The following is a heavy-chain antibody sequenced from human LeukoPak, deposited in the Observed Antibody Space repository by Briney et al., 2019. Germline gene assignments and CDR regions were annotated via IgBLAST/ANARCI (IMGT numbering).Heavy chain of an antibody. CDR3: ARGSSSWESYFDY. V-gene: IGHV1-8*01. CDR1: GYTFSRYD. D-gene: IGHD6-13*01. J-gene: IGHJ4*02. CDR2: MNPNSGNT. Sequence: GASVKVSCKASGYTFSRYDINWVRQATGQGLEWMGWMNPNSGNTGYAQKFQGRVTMTRNTSISTAYMELSSLRSEDTAVYYCARGSSSWESYFDYWGQGTLVTVSS.